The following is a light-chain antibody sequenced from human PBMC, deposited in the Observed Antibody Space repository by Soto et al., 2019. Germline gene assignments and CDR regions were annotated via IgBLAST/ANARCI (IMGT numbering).Light chain of an antibody. CDR3: QQYGSSLMYT. CDR1: QSVSSSY. J-gene: IGKJ2*01. CDR2: GAS. Sequence: IVLTQSPGTLSLSPGERATLSCRAIQSVSSSYLAWYQQKPGQAPRLLIYGASSRATGIPDRFSGSGSGTDFTLTISRLEPEDFAVYYCQQYGSSLMYTFGQGTKVDIK. V-gene: IGKV3-20*01.